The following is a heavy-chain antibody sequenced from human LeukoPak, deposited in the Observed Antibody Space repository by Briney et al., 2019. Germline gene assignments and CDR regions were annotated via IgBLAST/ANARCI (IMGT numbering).Heavy chain of an antibody. CDR2: IIPIFGTA. J-gene: IGHJ5*02. CDR3: ARDVRHRYCSSTSCYRGWFDP. V-gene: IGHV1-69*13. CDR1: GGTFSSYA. Sequence: SVKVSCKASGGTFSSYAFSWVRQAPGQGLEWMGGIIPIFGTANYEQKFQGRVTITADESTSTAYMELSSLRSEDTAVYYCARDVRHRYCSSTSCYRGWFDPWGRGTLVTVSS. D-gene: IGHD2-2*01.